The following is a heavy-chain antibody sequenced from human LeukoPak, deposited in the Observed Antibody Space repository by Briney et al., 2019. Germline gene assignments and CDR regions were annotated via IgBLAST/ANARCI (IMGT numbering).Heavy chain of an antibody. Sequence: PGGSLRLSCAPSGFSFSSFSMKWVRQAPGKGLEWVSSISTSSGYKYYADSMKGRFTVSRDNAKNSLYLQMNSLRAEDTAVYFCAREGLAAAGHDYWGQGTLVTVSS. J-gene: IGHJ4*02. CDR3: AREGLAAAGHDY. CDR2: ISTSSGYK. V-gene: IGHV3-21*01. D-gene: IGHD6-13*01. CDR1: GFSFSSFS.